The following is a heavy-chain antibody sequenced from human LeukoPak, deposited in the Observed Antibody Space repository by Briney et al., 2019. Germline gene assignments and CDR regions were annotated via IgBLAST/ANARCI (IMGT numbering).Heavy chain of an antibody. CDR2: INHSGST. V-gene: IGHV4-34*01. Sequence: SETLSLTCAVYGGSFSGYYWSWIRQPPGKGLEWIGEINHSGSTNYSPSLKSRVTISVDTSKNQFSLKMSSVTAADMAVYFCVRDLEHFDIDYWGQGALVTVSS. CDR3: VRDLEHFDIDY. CDR1: GGSFSGYY. J-gene: IGHJ4*02. D-gene: IGHD1/OR15-1a*01.